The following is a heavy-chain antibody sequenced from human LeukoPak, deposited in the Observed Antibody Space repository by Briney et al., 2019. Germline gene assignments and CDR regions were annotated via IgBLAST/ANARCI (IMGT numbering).Heavy chain of an antibody. CDR2: INPNSGGT. D-gene: IGHD1-26*01. CDR3: ASLIVGATTHFDY. J-gene: IGHJ4*02. V-gene: IGHV1-2*02. Sequence: GASVKVSCKASGYTFGTHWMHWVRQAPGQGLEWMGWINPNSGGTNYAQKFQGRVTMTRDTSISTAYMELSRLRSDDTAVYYCASLIVGATTHFDYWGQGTLVTVSS. CDR1: GYTFGTHW.